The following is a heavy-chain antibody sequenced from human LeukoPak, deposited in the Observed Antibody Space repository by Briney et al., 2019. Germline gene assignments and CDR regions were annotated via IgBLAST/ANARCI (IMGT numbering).Heavy chain of an antibody. Sequence: PGGSLRLSCAASGFTFSSYAMSWVHQAPGKGLEWVSAISGSGGTTYYADSVKGRFTISRDNSKNKLCLQMNSLRAEDTAVYYCAKGQTMDFWSGYGNYGMDVWGQGTRVTVSS. J-gene: IGHJ6*02. CDR3: AKGQTMDFWSGYGNYGMDV. V-gene: IGHV3-23*01. CDR1: GFTFSSYA. D-gene: IGHD3-3*01. CDR2: ISGSGGTT.